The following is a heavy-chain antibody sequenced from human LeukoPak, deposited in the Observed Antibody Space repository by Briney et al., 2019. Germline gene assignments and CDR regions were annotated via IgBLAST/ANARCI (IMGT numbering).Heavy chain of an antibody. D-gene: IGHD2-15*01. J-gene: IGHJ2*01. Sequence: SETLSLTCTVSGGSISSGDYWWGWIRQPPGKGLEWIGSIYYSGSTYYSPSLKSRVTMSVDTSKNHFPLRLISVTAADTAVYYCARQRGGGSWHFDLWGLGTLVTVSS. CDR3: ARQRGGGSWHFDL. CDR1: GGSISSGDYW. CDR2: IYYSGST. V-gene: IGHV4-39*01.